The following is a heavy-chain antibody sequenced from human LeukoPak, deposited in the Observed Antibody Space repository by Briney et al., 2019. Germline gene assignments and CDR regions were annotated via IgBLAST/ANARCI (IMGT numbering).Heavy chain of an antibody. J-gene: IGHJ4*02. CDR2: IYSGGST. CDR3: ARGPGSFVRGSLDY. Sequence: GGSLRLSCAASGFTVSSNYMSWVRQAPGKGLERVSVIYSGGSTYYADSVKGRFTISRDNSKNTLYLQMNSLRAEDTAVYYCARGPGSFVRGSLDYWGQGTLVTVSS. CDR1: GFTVSSNY. V-gene: IGHV3-66*01. D-gene: IGHD2-15*01.